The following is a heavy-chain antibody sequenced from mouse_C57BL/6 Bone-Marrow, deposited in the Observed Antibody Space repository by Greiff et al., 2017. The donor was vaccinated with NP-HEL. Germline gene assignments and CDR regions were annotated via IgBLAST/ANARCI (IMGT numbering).Heavy chain of an antibody. V-gene: IGHV5-6*01. CDR2: ISSGGSYT. CDR3: ARVEGDDGYPAWFAY. Sequence: EVHLVESGGDLVKPGGSLKLSCAASGFTFSSYGMSWVRQTPDKRLEWVATISSGGSYTYYPDSVKGRFTISRDTAKNTLYLQMSSLKSEDTAMYCCARVEGDDGYPAWFAYWGQGTLVTVSA. J-gene: IGHJ3*01. CDR1: GFTFSSYG. D-gene: IGHD2-3*01.